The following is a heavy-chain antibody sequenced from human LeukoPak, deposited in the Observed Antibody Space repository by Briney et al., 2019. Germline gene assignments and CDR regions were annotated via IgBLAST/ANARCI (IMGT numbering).Heavy chain of an antibody. CDR2: IIPIFGIA. D-gene: IGHD4-17*01. CDR3: ARDDYGRRENAFEI. J-gene: IGHJ3*02. V-gene: IGHV1-69*04. Sequence: GASVKVYCKASGGTFSSYAISWGRQATGQGLELMGRIIPIFGIANYAQKFQGRVTITADKSTSTAYMELSSLRSEDTAVYYCARDDYGRRENAFEIWGQGTMVTVSS. CDR1: GGTFSSYA.